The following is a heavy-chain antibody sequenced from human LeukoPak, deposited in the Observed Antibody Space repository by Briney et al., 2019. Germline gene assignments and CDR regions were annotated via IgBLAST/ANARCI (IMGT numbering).Heavy chain of an antibody. Sequence: ASVKVSCKTTGYTFTAYYMHWMRQAAGQGPEWMGWINPNSGDTNYAQKFQGRVTMTRDTSISTAYMELSRLRSDDTAVYYCARGSTIAAREFDYWGQGTLVTVSS. CDR1: GYTFTAYY. V-gene: IGHV1-2*02. J-gene: IGHJ4*02. CDR2: INPNSGDT. D-gene: IGHD6-6*01. CDR3: ARGSTIAAREFDY.